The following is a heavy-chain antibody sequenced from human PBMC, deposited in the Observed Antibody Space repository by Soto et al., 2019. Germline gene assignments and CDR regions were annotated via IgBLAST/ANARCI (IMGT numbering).Heavy chain of an antibody. J-gene: IGHJ5*02. CDR1: GGSISSGGYY. V-gene: IGHV4-31*03. Sequence: QVQLQESGPGLVKPSQTLSLTCTVSGGSISSGGYYWSWIRQHPGKGLEWIGYIYYSGSTYYNPSLKSRVTISVDTSKNQFFLKLSSVTAADTAVYYCARAGATTDEFLNWFDPWGQGTLVTVSS. CDR3: ARAGATTDEFLNWFDP. D-gene: IGHD4-17*01. CDR2: IYYSGST.